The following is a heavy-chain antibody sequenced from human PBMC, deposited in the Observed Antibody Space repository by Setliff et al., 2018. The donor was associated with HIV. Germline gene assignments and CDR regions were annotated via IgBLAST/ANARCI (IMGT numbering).Heavy chain of an antibody. CDR2: ITPIFGPA. CDR1: GFTLANNY. J-gene: IGHJ2*01. V-gene: IGHV1-69*13. Sequence: SVKVSCKASGFTLANNYIHWVRQAPGRGLEWMGGITPIFGPANYAQKFQGRVTITADESTSTAYMELSSLRSEDTAVYYCARDDHYYDMGSILSDWFFDLWDRGTLVTVSS. D-gene: IGHD3-22*01. CDR3: ARDDHYYDMGSILSDWFFDL.